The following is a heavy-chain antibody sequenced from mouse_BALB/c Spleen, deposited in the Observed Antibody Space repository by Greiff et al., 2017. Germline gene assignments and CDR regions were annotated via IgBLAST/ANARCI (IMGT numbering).Heavy chain of an antibody. CDR2: IYPGGGYT. J-gene: IGHJ4*01. CDR1: GYTFTNYW. CDR3: AREDRYDARLAMDY. D-gene: IGHD2-14*01. Sequence: QVQLKQPGAELVRPGTSVKISCKASGYTFTNYWLGWVKQRPGHGLEWIGDIYPGGGYTNYNEKFKGKATLTADTSSSTAYMQLSSLTSEDSAVYFCAREDRYDARLAMDYWGQGTSVTVSS. V-gene: IGHV1-63*02.